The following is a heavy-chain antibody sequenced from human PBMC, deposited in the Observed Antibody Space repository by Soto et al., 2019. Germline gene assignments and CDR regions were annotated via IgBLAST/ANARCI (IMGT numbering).Heavy chain of an antibody. CDR3: AKLRVPAEAAGYFDY. Sequence: GGSLRLSCAASGFTFSSYGMHWVRQAPGKGLEWVAVISYDGSNKYYADSVKGRFTISRDNSKNTLYLQMNSLRAEDTAVYYCAKLRVPAEAAGYFDYWGQGTLVTVSS. J-gene: IGHJ4*02. CDR2: ISYDGSNK. D-gene: IGHD2-2*01. CDR1: GFTFSSYG. V-gene: IGHV3-30*18.